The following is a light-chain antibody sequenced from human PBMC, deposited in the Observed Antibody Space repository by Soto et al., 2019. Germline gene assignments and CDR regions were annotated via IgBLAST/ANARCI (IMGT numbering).Light chain of an antibody. J-gene: IGLJ3*02. CDR2: SNN. CDR3: AAWDDSLNGWV. Sequence: QSVLTQPPSASGTPGQRVTISCSGSSSNIGSNTVNWYQQLPGTAPKLLIYSNNQRPSGVPDRFSGSKSGTSASLAISGLKSDDEADYYCAAWDDSLNGWVFGGGTKVTVL. CDR1: SSNIGSNT. V-gene: IGLV1-44*01.